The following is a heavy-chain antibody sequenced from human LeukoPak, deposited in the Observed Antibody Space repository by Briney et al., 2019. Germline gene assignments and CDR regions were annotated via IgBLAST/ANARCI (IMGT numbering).Heavy chain of an antibody. D-gene: IGHD1-26*01. Sequence: GGSLRLSCAASGFTFSDYWMHWVRQAPGKGLVWVSRINTDGSFTRYADSMQGRFTISRDTAKNTLFLQMNSLRAEDTAVYYCAREAKVGGALQYWGQGILVTVSS. CDR1: GFTFSDYW. CDR2: INTDGSFT. J-gene: IGHJ4*02. CDR3: AREAKVGGALQY. V-gene: IGHV3-74*01.